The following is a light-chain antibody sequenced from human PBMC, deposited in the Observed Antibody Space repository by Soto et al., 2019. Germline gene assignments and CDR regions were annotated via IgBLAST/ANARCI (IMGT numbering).Light chain of an antibody. CDR2: DAS. J-gene: IGKJ1*01. CDR1: QSVSSY. CDR3: QQYGSSPTWT. V-gene: IGKV3-20*01. Sequence: EIVLRQSPATLSLSPGERATLSCRASQSVSSYLAWYQQKPGQAPRLLIYDASNRATGIPARFSGSGSGTDFTLTISRLEPEDFAVYYCQQYGSSPTWTFGQGTKVDI.